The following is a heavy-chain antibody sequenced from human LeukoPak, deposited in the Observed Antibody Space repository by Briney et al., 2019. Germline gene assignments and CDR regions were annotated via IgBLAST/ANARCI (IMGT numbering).Heavy chain of an antibody. Sequence: ASVKVSCKASGYTFTGYYMHWVRQAPGQGLEWMGWINPNSGGTNYAQKFQGRVTMTRDTSISTAYMELSRLRSDDTAVYYCAKFTGGYRSSTSCYNFDYWGQGTLVTVSS. CDR1: GYTFTGYY. D-gene: IGHD2-2*02. CDR2: INPNSGGT. CDR3: AKFTGGYRSSTSCYNFDY. J-gene: IGHJ4*02. V-gene: IGHV1-2*02.